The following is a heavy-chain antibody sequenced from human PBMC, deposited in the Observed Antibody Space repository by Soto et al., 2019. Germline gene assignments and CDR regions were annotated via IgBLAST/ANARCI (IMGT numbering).Heavy chain of an antibody. CDR3: ARMCHYDFWSGYYFDY. J-gene: IGHJ4*02. Sequence: QVTLKESGPVLVKPTETLTLTCTVSGFSLSNARMGVSWIRQPPGKALEWLAHIFSNDEKSYSTSLKSRLTIPKDTSKTQVVLTMTTMDPVDTATYYCARMCHYDFWSGYYFDYWGQGTLVTVSS. V-gene: IGHV2-26*01. CDR1: GFSLSNARMG. D-gene: IGHD3-3*01. CDR2: IFSNDEK.